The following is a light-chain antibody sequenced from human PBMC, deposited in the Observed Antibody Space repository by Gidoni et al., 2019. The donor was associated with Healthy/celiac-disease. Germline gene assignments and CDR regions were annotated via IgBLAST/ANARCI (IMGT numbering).Light chain of an antibody. V-gene: IGLV1-36*01. CDR3: AAWDARLNGRL. J-gene: IGLJ2*01. Sequence: QSVLTQPPSVSEAPRQRVTISCSGSSSNIGNNSVNWYQHLPGKAPNLLIYSDDLLPSGVSARFARSQSRTSSSLATSRLQSEDDADYYCAAWDARLNGRLFGGGPKLTVL. CDR1: SSNIGNNS. CDR2: SDD.